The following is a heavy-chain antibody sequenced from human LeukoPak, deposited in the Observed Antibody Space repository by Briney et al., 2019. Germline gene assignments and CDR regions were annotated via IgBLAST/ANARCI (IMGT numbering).Heavy chain of an antibody. CDR1: GFTFSSYS. J-gene: IGHJ4*02. V-gene: IGHV3-21*01. CDR2: ISSSSSYI. Sequence: GGSLRLSCAASGFTFSSYSMNWVRQAPGKGLEWVSSISSSSSYIYYADSVKGRFTISRDNAKNSLYLQMNSLRAEDTAVYYLARDRMGGNWASFDYWGQGTLVTVSS. CDR3: ARDRMGGNWASFDY. D-gene: IGHD7-27*01.